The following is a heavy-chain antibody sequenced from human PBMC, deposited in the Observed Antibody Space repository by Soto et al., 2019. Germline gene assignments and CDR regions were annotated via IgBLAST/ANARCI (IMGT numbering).Heavy chain of an antibody. CDR3: AAGGGLPRYY. J-gene: IGHJ4*02. CDR1: GGSISSGGYS. D-gene: IGHD5-12*01. Sequence: QLQLQESGSGLVKPSQTLSLTCAVSGGSISSGGYSWSWIRQPPGKGLEWIGYIYHSGSTYYNPPIKSRVTISVDRSKNQFSLKLSSVTAADTSVYYCAAGGGLPRYYWGQGTLVTVSS. CDR2: IYHSGST. V-gene: IGHV4-30-2*01.